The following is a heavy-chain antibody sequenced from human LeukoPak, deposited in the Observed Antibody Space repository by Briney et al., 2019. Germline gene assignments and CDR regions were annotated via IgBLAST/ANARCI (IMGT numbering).Heavy chain of an antibody. Sequence: GGSLRLSCAASGFSFSDYSMNWVRQAPEKGLEWVSYVSGGSRTIYYADSAKGRFTISRDNAKNSLYLQMNSLRDEDTAVYYCARDTNWAFDYWGQGTLVTVSS. D-gene: IGHD1-1*01. CDR3: ARDTNWAFDY. V-gene: IGHV3-48*02. CDR2: VSGGSRTI. J-gene: IGHJ4*02. CDR1: GFSFSDYS.